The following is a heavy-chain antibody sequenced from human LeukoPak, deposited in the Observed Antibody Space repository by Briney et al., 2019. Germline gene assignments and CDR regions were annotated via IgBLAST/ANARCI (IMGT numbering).Heavy chain of an antibody. D-gene: IGHD3-22*01. Sequence: GGSLRLSCAASGFTFDDYAMHWVRQAPGKGLEWVSGISWNSGSIGYADSVKGRFTISRDNAKNSLYLQMNSLRAEDMALYYCAKDILGYYDSSGYFDYWGQGTLVAVSS. CDR2: ISWNSGSI. J-gene: IGHJ4*02. V-gene: IGHV3-9*03. CDR3: AKDILGYYDSSGYFDY. CDR1: GFTFDDYA.